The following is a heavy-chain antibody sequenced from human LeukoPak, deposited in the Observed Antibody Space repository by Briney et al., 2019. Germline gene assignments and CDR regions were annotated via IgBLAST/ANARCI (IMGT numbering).Heavy chain of an antibody. CDR1: GGSISSYY. J-gene: IGHJ5*02. D-gene: IGHD3-9*01. Sequence: PSETLCLTCTVSGGSISSYYWSRIRQPPGKGLEWIEYIYYSGSTNYNPSLKSRVTISVDTSKNQFSLKLSSVTAADTAVYYCARSQVLRYFDWPNWFDPWGQGTLVTVSS. CDR3: ARSQVLRYFDWPNWFDP. V-gene: IGHV4-59*01. CDR2: IYYSGST.